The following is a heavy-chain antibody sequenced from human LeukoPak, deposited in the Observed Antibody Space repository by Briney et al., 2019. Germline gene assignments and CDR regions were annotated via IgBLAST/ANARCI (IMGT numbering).Heavy chain of an antibody. D-gene: IGHD3-3*01. Sequence: SQTLSLTCTVSGGCISSGSYYWSWIRQPAGKGLEWSGRLYTSGSTNYNPSLKSRVTISVDTSKNQFSLKLSSVTAADTAVYYCARGLARAIFGVVIHYYYYGMDVWGQGTTVTVSS. CDR1: GGCISSGSYY. V-gene: IGHV4-61*02. CDR2: LYTSGST. J-gene: IGHJ6*02. CDR3: ARGLARAIFGVVIHYYYYGMDV.